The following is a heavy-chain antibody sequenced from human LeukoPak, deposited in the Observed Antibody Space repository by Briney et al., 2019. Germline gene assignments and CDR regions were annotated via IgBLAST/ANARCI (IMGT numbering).Heavy chain of an antibody. CDR1: GDSISSSGYY. CDR2: IFYSGNT. V-gene: IGHV4-39*01. CDR3: ARRRITSCLLDY. J-gene: IGHJ4*02. D-gene: IGHD2-2*01. Sequence: SETLSLTCTVSGDSISSSGYYWGWIRQPPGKGLEWIGSIFYSGNTYYNPSLKSRVTISVDTSKNQFSLTLNSLTAADTAVYYCARRRITSCLLDYWGQGTLVTVSS.